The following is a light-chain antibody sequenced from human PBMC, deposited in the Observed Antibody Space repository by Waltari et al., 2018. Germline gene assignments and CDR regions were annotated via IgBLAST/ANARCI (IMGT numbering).Light chain of an antibody. CDR2: DVT. J-gene: IGLJ2*01. CDR1: SPDVGRYTY. V-gene: IGLV2-14*03. CDR3: SSLSSSSTLVV. Sequence: QSDLTQPASVSGSPGQSITISCTGTSPDVGRYTYVSWYQHHPGKAPKLMIYDVTHRPSGVSDRFSGSKSGNTASLTISGLQAEDEADYYCSSLSSSSTLVVFGGGTKLTVL.